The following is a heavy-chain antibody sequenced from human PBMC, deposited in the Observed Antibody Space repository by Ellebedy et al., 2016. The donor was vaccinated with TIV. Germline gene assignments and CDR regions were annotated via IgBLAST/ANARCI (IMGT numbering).Heavy chain of an antibody. CDR1: GFTFSGYW. D-gene: IGHD3-10*01. Sequence: PGGSLRLSCAASGFTFSGYWMSWVRQAPGKGLEWVANIKQDGSEKYYVDSLKGRFTISRDNAKNSPYLQMNSLRAEDTAVYYCATLVRGVIDGYWGQGTLVIVSS. CDR2: IKQDGSEK. CDR3: ATLVRGVIDGY. J-gene: IGHJ4*02. V-gene: IGHV3-7*03.